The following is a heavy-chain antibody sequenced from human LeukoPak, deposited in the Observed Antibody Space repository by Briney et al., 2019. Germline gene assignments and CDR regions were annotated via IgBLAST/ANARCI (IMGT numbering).Heavy chain of an antibody. CDR3: ARPRYYYDPSGALDI. CDR1: GFTFSSYW. V-gene: IGHV3-74*01. CDR2: INSDGSST. J-gene: IGHJ3*02. D-gene: IGHD3-22*01. Sequence: PGGSLRLSCAASGFTFSSYWMHWVRQAPGKGLVWVSRINSDGSSTIYADSVKGRFTISRDNAKNTLYLQMNSLRAEDTAVYYCARPRYYYDPSGALDIWGQGTMVTVSS.